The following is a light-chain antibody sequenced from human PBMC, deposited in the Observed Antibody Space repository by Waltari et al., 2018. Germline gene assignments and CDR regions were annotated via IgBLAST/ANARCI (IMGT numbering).Light chain of an antibody. Sequence: QSALTQPASVSGSPGQSITISCTGTRSDVGDYEYVSRYQQHPGKATKLIIYDVTNRPSGVSNRFSGSKSGNTASLTISGLQAEDEADYYCTSYRRGSALGVFGGGTSLTVL. J-gene: IGLJ2*01. CDR3: TSYRRGSALGV. V-gene: IGLV2-14*03. CDR2: DVT. CDR1: RSDVGDYEY.